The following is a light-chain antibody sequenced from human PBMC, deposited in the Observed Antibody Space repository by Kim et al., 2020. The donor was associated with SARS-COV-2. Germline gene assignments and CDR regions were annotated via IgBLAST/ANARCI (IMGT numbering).Light chain of an antibody. CDR3: QQLNSYPRLT. Sequence: SVGDRVTITCRASQGISSYLAWYQQKPGQAPKLLIYGASTLQSGVPSRFSGSGSGTEFTLTISSLQPEDFATYYCQQLNSYPRLTFGGGTKVDIK. CDR1: QGISSY. V-gene: IGKV1-9*01. J-gene: IGKJ4*01. CDR2: GAS.